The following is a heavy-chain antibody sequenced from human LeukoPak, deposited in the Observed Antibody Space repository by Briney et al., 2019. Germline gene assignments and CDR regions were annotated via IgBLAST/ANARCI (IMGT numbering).Heavy chain of an antibody. Sequence: GSLRLSSEASGFTPSISGRNWGRQPPGTGLGWVSYISSSSDRMCYVDSVKGRFTDSRDNAKNSLFLQMNSLRDEDTAVYYCARVLRGLYNLGDWGEGTLVTVSS. J-gene: IGHJ4*02. D-gene: IGHD3-10*01. CDR1: GFTPSISG. CDR2: ISSSSDRM. V-gene: IGHV3-48*02. CDR3: ARVLRGLYNLGD.